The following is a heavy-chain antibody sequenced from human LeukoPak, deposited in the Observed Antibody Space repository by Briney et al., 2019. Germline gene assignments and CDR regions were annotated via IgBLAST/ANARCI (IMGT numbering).Heavy chain of an antibody. V-gene: IGHV1-18*01. J-gene: IGHJ6*02. CDR3: ARHIAAAGTYGMDV. CDR1: GYTFTSYG. Sequence: ASVKVSCKASGYTFTSYGISWVRQAPGQGLEWMGWISAYNGNTNYAQKLQGRVTMTTDTSTSTAYMELRSLRSDDTAMYYCARHIAAAGTYGMDVWGQGTTVTVSS. D-gene: IGHD6-13*01. CDR2: ISAYNGNT.